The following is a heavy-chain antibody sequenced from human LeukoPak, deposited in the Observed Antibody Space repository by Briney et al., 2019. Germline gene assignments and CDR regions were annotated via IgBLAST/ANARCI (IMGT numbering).Heavy chain of an antibody. CDR1: GGSFSGYY. D-gene: IGHD2-2*01. Sequence: PSETLSLTCAVYGGSFSGYYWSWIRQPPGKGLEWIGEINHSGSTNYNPSLKSRVTISVDKSKNQFSLKLSSVTAADTAVYYCASVYCSSTSCSYGMDVWGKGTAVTVSS. CDR2: INHSGST. J-gene: IGHJ6*04. V-gene: IGHV4-34*01. CDR3: ASVYCSSTSCSYGMDV.